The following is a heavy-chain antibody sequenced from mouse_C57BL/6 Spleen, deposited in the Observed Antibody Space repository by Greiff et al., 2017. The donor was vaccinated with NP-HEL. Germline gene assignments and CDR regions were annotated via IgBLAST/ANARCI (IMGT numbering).Heavy chain of an antibody. J-gene: IGHJ1*03. Sequence: QVQLQQSGAELVKPGASVKLSCKASGYTFTEYTIHWVKQRSGQGLEWIGWFYTGSGSIKYNEKFKDKAPLTADKSTSTVYIEISRLTSEDSAVYFCAIHEPLWYFDVWGTGTTVTVSS. CDR3: AIHEPLWYFDV. CDR2: FYTGSGSI. CDR1: GYTFTEYT. D-gene: IGHD6-1*01. V-gene: IGHV1-62-2*01.